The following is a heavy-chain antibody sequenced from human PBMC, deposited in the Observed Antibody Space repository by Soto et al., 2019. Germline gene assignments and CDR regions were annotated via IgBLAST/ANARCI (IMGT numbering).Heavy chain of an antibody. V-gene: IGHV3-48*02. CDR1: GFTFSSYS. D-gene: IGHD3-3*01. CDR3: ARESRFLEWLSLNWFDP. CDR2: ISSSSSTI. Sequence: EVQLVESGGGLVQPGGSLRLSSAASGFTFSSYSMNWVRQAPGKGLEWVSYISSSSSTIYYADSVKGRFTISRDNAKNSLYLQMNSLRDEDTAVYYCARESRFLEWLSLNWFDPWGQGTLVTVSS. J-gene: IGHJ5*02.